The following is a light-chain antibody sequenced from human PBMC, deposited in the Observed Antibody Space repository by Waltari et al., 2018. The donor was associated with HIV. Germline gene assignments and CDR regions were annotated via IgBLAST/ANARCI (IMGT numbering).Light chain of an antibody. J-gene: IGKJ4*01. CDR2: WAS. CDR3: QQYYSTPFT. CDR1: QSVLYSSNNKNY. Sequence: DIVMTQSPDSLAVSLGGMATINCKSRQSVLYSSNNKNYLAWYQHKPGQPPKLLIYWASTRESGVPDLFSGSGSGTDFTLTISSLQAEDVAVYYCQQYYSTPFTFGGGTKVEIK. V-gene: IGKV4-1*01.